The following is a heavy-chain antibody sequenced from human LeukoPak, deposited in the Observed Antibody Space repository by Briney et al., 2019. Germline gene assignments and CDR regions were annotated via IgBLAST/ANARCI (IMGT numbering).Heavy chain of an antibody. V-gene: IGHV1-8*01. J-gene: IGHJ5*02. Sequence: ASVKVSCKASAYTFTSYDINGGRQATGQGLEWMGWMNPNSGNTGYVQKFQGRVTMTRNTSISTAYMELRSLRSEDTAVHYCARGRDITGTRWFAPWRQGTLVTVSS. CDR1: AYTFTSYD. CDR2: MNPNSGNT. D-gene: IGHD1-7*01. CDR3: ARGRDITGTRWFAP.